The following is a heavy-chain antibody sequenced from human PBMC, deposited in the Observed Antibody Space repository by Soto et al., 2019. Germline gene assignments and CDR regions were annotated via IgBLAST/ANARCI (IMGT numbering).Heavy chain of an antibody. V-gene: IGHV3-64D*06. D-gene: IGHD2-8*02. Sequence: EVQLVGSGGGFVQPGGSVRLSCSASGFTFCYFALHWVRQAPGKGLEYVSAISNNGHFTYYADSVKGRFTISRDNSKNTLFLQMSSLRAEDTAVYYCVKALGFCTGPDCSNFYYYGLDVWGQGTTVTVSS. CDR3: VKALGFCTGPDCSNFYYYGLDV. CDR1: GFTFCYFA. J-gene: IGHJ6*02. CDR2: ISNNGHFT.